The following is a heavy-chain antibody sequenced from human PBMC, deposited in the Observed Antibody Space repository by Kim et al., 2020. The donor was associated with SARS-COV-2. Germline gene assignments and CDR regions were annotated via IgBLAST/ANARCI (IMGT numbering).Heavy chain of an antibody. Sequence: GGSLRLSCAASGFTFNSFAMHWVRLAPGKGLEWVSFINCCCGSTYYADSVRGRCTISRDNTKNTLYLQMNSLMTDDNAVDYCAKGRYW. J-gene: IGHJ4*01. V-gene: IGHV3-23*01. CDR3: AKGRY. CDR1: GFTFNSFA. CDR2: INCCCGST.